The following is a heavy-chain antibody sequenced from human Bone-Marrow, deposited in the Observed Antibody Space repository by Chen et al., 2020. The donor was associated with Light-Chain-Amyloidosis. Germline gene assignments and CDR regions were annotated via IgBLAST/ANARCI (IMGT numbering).Heavy chain of an antibody. CDR2: IYHSGST. Sequence: QVQLQESGPGLVKPSETLSLTCAVSGYSISSGYYCGWIRQPPGKGLEWIGSIYHSGSTYYNPSLKSRVTISVDTSKNQFSLKLSSVTAADTAVYYCARQTGIAAAGTPPHAFDIWGQGTMVTVSS. V-gene: IGHV4-38-2*01. J-gene: IGHJ3*02. D-gene: IGHD6-13*01. CDR1: GYSISSGYY. CDR3: ARQTGIAAAGTPPHAFDI.